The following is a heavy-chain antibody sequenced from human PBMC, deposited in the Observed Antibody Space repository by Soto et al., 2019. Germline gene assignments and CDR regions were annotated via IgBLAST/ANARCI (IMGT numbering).Heavy chain of an antibody. Sequence: QVQLQESGPGLVKPSETLSLTCTVSGGSITNYYWSWIRQSPGKGLEWIGFIYYSGSTNYSPSLKSRVTISVSTSKNQFSLKMTSVTAADTGVYYCARDGTAVTTGYYALDVWGQGTTVTVSS. CDR2: IYYSGST. CDR1: GGSITNYY. V-gene: IGHV4-59*01. J-gene: IGHJ6*02. D-gene: IGHD2-2*01. CDR3: ARDGTAVTTGYYALDV.